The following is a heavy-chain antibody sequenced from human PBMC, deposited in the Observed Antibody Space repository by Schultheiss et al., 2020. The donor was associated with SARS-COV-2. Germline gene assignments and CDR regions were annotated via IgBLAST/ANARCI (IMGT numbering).Heavy chain of an antibody. D-gene: IGHD5-12*01. V-gene: IGHV3-49*04. CDR2: IRSKAYGGTT. CDR3: TRVGGYSGYDLRY. CDR1: GFTFDDYA. Sequence: GGSLRLSCAASGFTFDDYAMHWVRQAPGKGLEWVGFIRSKAYGGTTEYAASVKGRFTISRDDSKSIAYLQMNSLKTEDTAVYYCTRVGGYSGYDLRYWGQGTLVTVSS. J-gene: IGHJ4*02.